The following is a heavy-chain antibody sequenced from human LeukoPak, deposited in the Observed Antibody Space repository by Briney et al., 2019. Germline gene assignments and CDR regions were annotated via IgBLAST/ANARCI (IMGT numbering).Heavy chain of an antibody. Sequence: SETLSLTCTVSGGSVGSDNSYWNWIRQPAGKGLEWIGRIYTSGSTNYNPSLKSRVTISVDKSKNQFSLKLSSVTAADTAVYYCARGGYSYGLRFDYWGQGTLVTVSS. CDR3: ARGGYSYGLRFDY. J-gene: IGHJ4*02. V-gene: IGHV4-61*02. D-gene: IGHD5-18*01. CDR1: GGSVGSDNSY. CDR2: IYTSGST.